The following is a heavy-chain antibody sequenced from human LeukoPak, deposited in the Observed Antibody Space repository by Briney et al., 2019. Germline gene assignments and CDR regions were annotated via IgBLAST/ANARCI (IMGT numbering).Heavy chain of an antibody. CDR3: AREGRKDYGDFFDY. D-gene: IGHD4-17*01. J-gene: IGHJ4*02. CDR1: GFTFSSYW. V-gene: IGHV3-7*01. CDR2: IKQDGSEK. Sequence: PGGSLRLSCAASGFTFSSYWMSWVRQAPGKGLEWVANIKQDGSEKYYVDSVKCRFTISRDNAKNSLYLQMNSLRAEDTAVYYCAREGRKDYGDFFDYWGQGTLVTVSS.